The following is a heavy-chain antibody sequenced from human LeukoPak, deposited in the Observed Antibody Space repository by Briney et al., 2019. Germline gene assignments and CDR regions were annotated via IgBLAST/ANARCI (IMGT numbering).Heavy chain of an antibody. CDR2: ISSDGGSP. CDR3: AREYCSGGRCQYYFDY. Sequence: GGSLRLSCAASGFAFSSYAMHWVRQAPGKGLEYVSGISSDGGSPFHVNSVKGRFTISRDNSKDTLYLQMGSLRAEDMAVYYCAREYCSGGRCQYYFDYWGQGTLVTVSS. CDR1: GFAFSSYA. V-gene: IGHV3-64*01. J-gene: IGHJ4*02. D-gene: IGHD2-15*01.